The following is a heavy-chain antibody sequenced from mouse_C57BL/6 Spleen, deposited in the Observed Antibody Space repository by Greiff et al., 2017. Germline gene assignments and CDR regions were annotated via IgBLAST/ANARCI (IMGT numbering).Heavy chain of an antibody. CDR3: ARSIYYDYAYFDY. V-gene: IGHV1-18*01. J-gene: IGHJ2*01. CDR2: INPNNGGT. D-gene: IGHD2-4*01. Sequence: VHVKQSGPELVKPGASVKIPCKASGYTFTDYNMDWVKQSHGKSLEWIGDINPNNGGTIYNQKFKGKATLTVDKSSSTAYMELRSLTSEDTAVYYCARSIYYDYAYFDYWGQGTTLTVSS. CDR1: GYTFTDYN.